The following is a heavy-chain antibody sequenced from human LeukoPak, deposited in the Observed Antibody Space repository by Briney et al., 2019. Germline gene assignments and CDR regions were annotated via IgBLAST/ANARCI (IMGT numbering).Heavy chain of an antibody. J-gene: IGHJ2*01. Sequence: SATLSLPCTVSGGSISSYFWSWIRQPPGKALEWIGYIYYAGNTKYSPSLKGRVTISVDTSKNQFSLRLSSVTAAATAVYYCARHVAVTPWYFDLWGRGTLVTVSS. D-gene: IGHD4-17*01. CDR1: GGSISSYF. CDR2: IYYAGNT. CDR3: ARHVAVTPWYFDL. V-gene: IGHV4-59*08.